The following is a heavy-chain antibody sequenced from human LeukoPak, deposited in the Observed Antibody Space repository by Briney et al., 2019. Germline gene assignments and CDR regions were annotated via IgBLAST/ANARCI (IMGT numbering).Heavy chain of an antibody. CDR3: ARDHYDSMDY. J-gene: IGHJ4*02. V-gene: IGHV3-30-3*01. Sequence: QSGGSVRLSWAASGFPLSRYAMLWVRGAPGKGGEWVAVISYDGTDKYYAASVKGRFTISRDNSKNTLYLQMNSLRAEDTDVYYCARDHYDSMDYWGQGTLVTVSS. CDR1: GFPLSRYA. CDR2: ISYDGTDK. D-gene: IGHD3-22*01.